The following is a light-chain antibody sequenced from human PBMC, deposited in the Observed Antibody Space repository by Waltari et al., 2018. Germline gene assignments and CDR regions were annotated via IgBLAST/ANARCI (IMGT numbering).Light chain of an antibody. CDR1: SSDVGGYNY. V-gene: IGLV2-8*01. Sequence: QSALTQPPSASGSPGQSVTISCTGTSSDVGGYNYVSWYQQHPGNAPKLMIYEVSKRPSGVPDRFSGSKSGNTASLTVSGLQAEDEADYYCSSYAGSPVVFGGGTKLTVL. J-gene: IGLJ2*01. CDR3: SSYAGSPVV. CDR2: EVS.